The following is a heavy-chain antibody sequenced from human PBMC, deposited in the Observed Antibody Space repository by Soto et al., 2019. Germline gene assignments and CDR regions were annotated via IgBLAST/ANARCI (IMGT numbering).Heavy chain of an antibody. D-gene: IGHD4-17*01. V-gene: IGHV3-23*01. CDR1: GFTFSNYA. CDR3: AKNSENFGDSKSDH. CDR2: VSGSGGNT. J-gene: IGHJ4*02. Sequence: EVQLLESGGGLVQPGGSLRLSCAGSGFTFSNYAMAWVRQAPGKGLEWVSSVSGSGGNTFYADSVKGRFTISRDNSKNTLYLRMNSLRAEDTAIYYCAKNSENFGDSKSDHCGQGALVTVSS.